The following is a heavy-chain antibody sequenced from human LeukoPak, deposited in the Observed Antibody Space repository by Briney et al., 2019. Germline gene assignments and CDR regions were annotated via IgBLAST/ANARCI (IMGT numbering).Heavy chain of an antibody. D-gene: IGHD3-10*01. CDR3: ARDDDYYGSGIIGGDAFDI. CDR1: GYTFTDFY. Sequence: GASVRVSCKASGYTFTDFYLHWVRQAPGQGLEWMGWINPNSGGTNYAQKFQGRVTMTRDTSISTAYMELSRLRSDDTAVYYCARDDDYYGSGIIGGDAFDIWGQGTMVTVSS. J-gene: IGHJ3*02. CDR2: INPNSGGT. V-gene: IGHV1-2*02.